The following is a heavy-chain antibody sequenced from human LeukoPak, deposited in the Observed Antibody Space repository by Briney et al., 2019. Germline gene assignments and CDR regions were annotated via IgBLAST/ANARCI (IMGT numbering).Heavy chain of an antibody. CDR3: ACLRGPSDY. D-gene: IGHD4-17*01. CDR2: ISYDGSNK. CDR1: GFSISKYA. J-gene: IGHJ4*02. V-gene: IGHV3-30*04. Sequence: GGSLRLSCAASGFSISKYAMHWVRQAPGKGLEWVAIISYDGSNKYYADSVKGRFTISRDNAKNSLYLQMDSLTADDTAVYFCACLRGPSDYWGQGTLVTVSS.